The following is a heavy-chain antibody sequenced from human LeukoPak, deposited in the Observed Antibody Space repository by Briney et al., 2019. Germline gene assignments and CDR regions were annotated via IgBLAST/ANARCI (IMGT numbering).Heavy chain of an antibody. D-gene: IGHD2-2*01. V-gene: IGHV3-21*01. Sequence: GGSLRLSCAASGFPFSSYSMNWVRQAPGKGLEWVSSISSSSSYIYYADSVKGRFTISRGNAKNSLYLQMNSLRAEDTAVYYCARGRGYCSSTSCQNWFDPWGQGTLVTVSS. CDR2: ISSSSSYI. CDR3: ARGRGYCSSTSCQNWFDP. CDR1: GFPFSSYS. J-gene: IGHJ5*02.